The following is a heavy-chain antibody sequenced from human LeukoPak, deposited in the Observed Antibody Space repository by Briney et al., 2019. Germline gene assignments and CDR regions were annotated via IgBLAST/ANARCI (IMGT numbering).Heavy chain of an antibody. CDR3: AKYSSSSNFYYGMDV. CDR1: GFTFSSYA. J-gene: IGHJ6*02. Sequence: GGSLRLSCAASGFTFSSYAMSWVRQASGKGLEWVSTVSGSGDTTYYADSVKGRFTISRDNSKNTLYLQVNSLRTEDTAVYYCAKYSSSSNFYYGMDVWGQGTTVTVSS. CDR2: VSGSGDTT. D-gene: IGHD6-13*01. V-gene: IGHV3-23*01.